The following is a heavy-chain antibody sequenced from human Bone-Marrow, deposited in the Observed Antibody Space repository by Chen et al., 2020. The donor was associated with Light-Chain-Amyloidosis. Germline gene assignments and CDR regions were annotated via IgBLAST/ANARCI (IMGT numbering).Heavy chain of an antibody. CDR2: IVGDGRST. Sequence: EVKLVESGGGVVQPGGSLTPSCAASGFTFDDYAMHWVRQAPGKGLEWVSLIVGDGRSTYYADSVKGRFTISRDNNKNSLSLQMNSLKSEDTALYYCAKSPRYSTGRFDYWGQGTLVTVSS. D-gene: IGHD2-8*02. CDR1: GFTFDDYA. J-gene: IGHJ4*02. CDR3: AKSPRYSTGRFDY. V-gene: IGHV3-43*02.